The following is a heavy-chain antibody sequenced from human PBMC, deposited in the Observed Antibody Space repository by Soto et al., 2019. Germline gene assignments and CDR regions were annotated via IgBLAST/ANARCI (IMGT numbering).Heavy chain of an antibody. CDR2: IIPILGIA. CDR1: GGTFSSYT. Sequence: GASVKVSCKASGGTFSSYTISWVRQAPGQGLEWMGRIIPILGIANYAQKFQGRVTITADKSTSTAYMELSSLRSEDTAVYYCANDQGPEYYFDYWGQGTLVTVSS. J-gene: IGHJ4*02. V-gene: IGHV1-69*02. D-gene: IGHD1-1*01. CDR3: ANDQGPEYYFDY.